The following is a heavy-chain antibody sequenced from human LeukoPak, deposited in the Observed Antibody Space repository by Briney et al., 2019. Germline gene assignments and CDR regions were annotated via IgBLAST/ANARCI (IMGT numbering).Heavy chain of an antibody. CDR1: GFTFSSFG. CDR2: ISYDGSNK. J-gene: IGHJ6*02. V-gene: IGHV3-30*03. D-gene: IGHD5-12*01. CDR3: GRLMGGYDSYFYGMDV. Sequence: PGRSLRLSCEASGFTFSSFGMHWVSQAPGKGLEWVAVISYDGSNKYYADSVKGRFTMSRDNSQNTLYLQMDSLRLEDTAVYYCGRLMGGYDSYFYGMDVWGQGTTVTVSS.